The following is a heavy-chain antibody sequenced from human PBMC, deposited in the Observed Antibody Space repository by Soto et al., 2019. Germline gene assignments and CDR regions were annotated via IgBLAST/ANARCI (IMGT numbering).Heavy chain of an antibody. CDR2: ISDDGTNK. Sequence: LRLSCAASGFTFSTYAMHWVRQAPGKGLEWVATISDDGTNKYYADSVKGRFTISRDNAKKLLYLQMSGLRAEDTALYYCARAPYINAWYRFDLWGQGTLVTVSS. D-gene: IGHD6-13*01. CDR1: GFTFSTYA. CDR3: ARAPYINAWYRFDL. J-gene: IGHJ4*02. V-gene: IGHV3-30-3*01.